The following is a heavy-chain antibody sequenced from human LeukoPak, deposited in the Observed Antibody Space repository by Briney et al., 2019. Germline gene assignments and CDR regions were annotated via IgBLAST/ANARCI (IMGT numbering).Heavy chain of an antibody. Sequence: SQTLSLTCTVSGGSISSGTYYWSWIRQPAGKGLEWIGHIYTSGSTKYNPSLKSRVTISVDTSKNQFSLKLNSVTAADTAVYYCVREMSGNYRGADYWGQGTLVTVSS. D-gene: IGHD1-26*01. CDR3: VREMSGNYRGADY. J-gene: IGHJ4*02. V-gene: IGHV4-61*09. CDR2: IYTSGST. CDR1: GGSISSGTYY.